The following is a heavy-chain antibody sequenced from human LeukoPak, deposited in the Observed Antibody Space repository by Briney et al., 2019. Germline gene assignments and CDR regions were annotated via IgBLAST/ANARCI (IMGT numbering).Heavy chain of an antibody. CDR2: ISSSGSTI. V-gene: IGHV3-11*04. D-gene: IGHD6-19*01. Sequence: KPGGSLRLSCAASGFTFSDYYMSWIRQAPGKGLEWVSYISSSGSTIYYADSVKGRFTISRDNAKNSLYLQMNSLRAEDTAVYYCARDALKGNGWPREVDYWGQGTLVTVSS. CDR3: ARDALKGNGWPREVDY. CDR1: GFTFSDYY. J-gene: IGHJ4*02.